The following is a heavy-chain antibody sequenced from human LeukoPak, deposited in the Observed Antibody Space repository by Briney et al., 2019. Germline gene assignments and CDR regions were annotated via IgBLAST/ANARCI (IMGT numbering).Heavy chain of an antibody. CDR2: ISSSSSTI. D-gene: IGHD3-3*01. Sequence: GGSLRLSCAVSGFTFSSYSMNWVRQAPGKGLEWVSYISSSSSTIYYADSVKGRFTISRDNAKNSLYLQMNSLRAEDTAVYYCARSRDFWSGYSYYFDYWGQGTLVTVSS. V-gene: IGHV3-48*01. J-gene: IGHJ4*02. CDR1: GFTFSSYS. CDR3: ARSRDFWSGYSYYFDY.